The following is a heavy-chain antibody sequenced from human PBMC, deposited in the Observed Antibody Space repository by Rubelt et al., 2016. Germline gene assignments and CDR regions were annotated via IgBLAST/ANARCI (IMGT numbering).Heavy chain of an antibody. D-gene: IGHD6-13*01. J-gene: IGHJ6*02. Sequence: QVQLQQWGAGLLKPSETLSLTCAVYGGSFSGYYWSWIRQPPGKGLEWIGEINHSGSTNYNPSLKSRVTRSGGTSKNQLSLKLSSVTAADTAVYYCARGRRGSSSWLGRDYYGMDVWGQGTTVTVSS. V-gene: IGHV4-34*01. CDR2: INHSGST. CDR3: ARGRRGSSSWLGRDYYGMDV. CDR1: GGSFSGYY.